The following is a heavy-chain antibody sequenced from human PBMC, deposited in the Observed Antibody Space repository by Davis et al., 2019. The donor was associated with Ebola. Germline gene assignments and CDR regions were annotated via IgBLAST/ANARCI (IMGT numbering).Heavy chain of an antibody. D-gene: IGHD3-9*01. CDR2: ITSISSHI. CDR1: GFTFSNYA. V-gene: IGHV3-21*01. CDR3: ASRRGGPQNGWDILAGYP. Sequence: GESLKISCAASGFTFSNYAMNWVRQAPGKGLEWVSSITSISSHIYYADSVRGRFTISRDNAKNSLYLQMNSLRAEDTAVYYCASRRGGPQNGWDILAGYPWGQGTLVTVSS. J-gene: IGHJ4*02.